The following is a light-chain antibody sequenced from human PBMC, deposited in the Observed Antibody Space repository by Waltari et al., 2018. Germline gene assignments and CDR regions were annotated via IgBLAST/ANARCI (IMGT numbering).Light chain of an antibody. J-gene: IGKJ2*01. Sequence: CRASQSVSSFLAWYQQKPGKAPKLLIYLASTLESGVPSRFSGSGSGTEFTLTISSLQPDDLATYYCQQYDSSSPYTFGQGTKLEIK. CDR3: QQYDSSSPYT. CDR2: LAS. CDR1: QSVSSF. V-gene: IGKV1-5*03.